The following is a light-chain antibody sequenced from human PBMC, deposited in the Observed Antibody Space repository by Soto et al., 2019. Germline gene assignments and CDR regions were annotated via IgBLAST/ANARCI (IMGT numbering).Light chain of an antibody. CDR1: PSITANC. V-gene: IGKV3-20*01. CDR3: QHFGDSQFT. CDR2: RTS. Sequence: EIVLTQSPDTLSLSPGERATLSCRASPSITANCLAWYQQKPGQAPRLIIWRTSSRSTGIPDRFSGSGSGTDFTLTIRRLEPEVLAVFYGQHFGDSQFTFGQGTKVEIK. J-gene: IGKJ2*01.